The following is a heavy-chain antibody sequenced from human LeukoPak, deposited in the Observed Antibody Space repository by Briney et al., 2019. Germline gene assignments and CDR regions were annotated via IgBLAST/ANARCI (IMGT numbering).Heavy chain of an antibody. CDR1: GFTFSSYE. CDR2: ISSRGSTI. CDR3: AKYQRQWLPKGGFDY. Sequence: GGSLRLSCAASGFTFSSYEMNWVRQAPGKGLEWVSYISSRGSTIYYADSVKGRFTISRDNSKNTLYLQMDNLRAEDTAVYYCAKYQRQWLPKGGFDYWGQGTLVTVSS. J-gene: IGHJ4*02. V-gene: IGHV3-48*03. D-gene: IGHD6-19*01.